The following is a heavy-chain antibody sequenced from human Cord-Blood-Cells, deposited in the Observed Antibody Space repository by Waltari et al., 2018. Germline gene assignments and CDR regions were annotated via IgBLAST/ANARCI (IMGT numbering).Heavy chain of an antibody. CDR3: ARVRGRRWLQYYFDY. V-gene: IGHV4-59*01. D-gene: IGHD5-12*01. Sequence: QVQLQESGPGLVKPSETLSLTCTVSGGSISSYYWSWIRQPPGKGLEWIVYIYYSGSTTYNPSLKSRVTISVDTSKNQFSLKLSSVAAADTAVYYCARVRGRRWLQYYFDYWGQGTLVTVSS. CDR1: GGSISSYY. J-gene: IGHJ4*02. CDR2: IYYSGST.